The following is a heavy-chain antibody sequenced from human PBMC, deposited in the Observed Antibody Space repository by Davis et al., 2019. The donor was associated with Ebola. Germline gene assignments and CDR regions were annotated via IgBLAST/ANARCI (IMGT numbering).Heavy chain of an antibody. Sequence: GESLKISCAASGFTFSSYSMNWVRQASGKGLEWVGRIRSKANSYATAYAASVKGRFTISRDDSKNTAYLQMNSLKTEDTAVYYCTRPAGIAAASLYYYYGMDVWGQGTTVTVSS. J-gene: IGHJ6*02. D-gene: IGHD6-13*01. V-gene: IGHV3-73*01. CDR3: TRPAGIAAASLYYYYGMDV. CDR1: GFTFSSYS. CDR2: IRSKANSYAT.